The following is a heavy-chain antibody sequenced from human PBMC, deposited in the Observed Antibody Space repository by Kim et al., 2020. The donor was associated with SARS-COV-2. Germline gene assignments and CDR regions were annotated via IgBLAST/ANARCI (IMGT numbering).Heavy chain of an antibody. Sequence: GGSLRLSCAASGFTFSNAWMSWVRQAPGKGLEWVGRIKSKTDGGTTDYAAPVKGRFTISRDDSKNTLYLQMNSLKTEDTTVYYCTPTYYYDASGYYGMDVWGQGTTVTVSS. CDR3: TPTYYYDASGYYGMDV. V-gene: IGHV3-15*01. J-gene: IGHJ6*02. CDR1: GFTFSNAW. CDR2: IKSKTDGGTT. D-gene: IGHD3-22*01.